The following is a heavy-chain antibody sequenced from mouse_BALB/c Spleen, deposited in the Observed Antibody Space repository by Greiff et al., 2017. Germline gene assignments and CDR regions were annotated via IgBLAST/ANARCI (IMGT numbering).Heavy chain of an antibody. J-gene: IGHJ1*01. D-gene: IGHD1-1*01. CDR2: INSNGGST. V-gene: IGHV5-6-3*01. CDR1: GFTFSSYG. Sequence: VQLQQSGGGLVQPGGSLKLSCAASGFTFSSYGMSWVRQTPDKRLELVATINSNGGSTYYPDSVKGRFTISRDNAKNTLYLQMSSLKSEDTAMYYGARDIYYYGSTYWYFDVWGAGTTVTVSS. CDR3: ARDIYYYGSTYWYFDV.